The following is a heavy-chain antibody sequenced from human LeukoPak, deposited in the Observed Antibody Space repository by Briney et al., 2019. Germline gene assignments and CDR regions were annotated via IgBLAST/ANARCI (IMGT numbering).Heavy chain of an antibody. CDR3: AKGNYGDSQDYGMDV. D-gene: IGHD4-17*01. V-gene: IGHV3-23*01. CDR2: ISGSGGST. J-gene: IGHJ6*02. CDR1: GFTFSSYA. Sequence: GGSLRLSCAASGFTFSSYAMSWVRQAPGKGLEWDSAISGSGGSTYYADSVKGRFTISRDNSKNTLYLQMNSLRVEDTAAYYCAKGNYGDSQDYGMDVWGQGTTVTASS.